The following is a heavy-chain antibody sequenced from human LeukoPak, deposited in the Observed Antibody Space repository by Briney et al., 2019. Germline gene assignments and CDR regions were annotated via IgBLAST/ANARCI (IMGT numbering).Heavy chain of an antibody. CDR1: GITFDDYA. D-gene: IGHD3-22*01. Sequence: GRSLRLSCAAFGITFDDYAMDWVRQAPGKGLEWVSGINWNSGSIGYADSVKGRFTISRDNAKNSLYLQMNSLRAEDTALYYCAKDLAYDSSGSFDYWGQGTLVTVSS. CDR2: INWNSGSI. CDR3: AKDLAYDSSGSFDY. J-gene: IGHJ4*02. V-gene: IGHV3-9*01.